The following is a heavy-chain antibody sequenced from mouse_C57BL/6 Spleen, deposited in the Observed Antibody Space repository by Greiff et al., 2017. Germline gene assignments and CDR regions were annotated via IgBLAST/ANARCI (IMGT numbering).Heavy chain of an antibody. CDR1: GFTFSSYG. CDR2: ISSGGSYT. D-gene: IGHD3-2*02. CDR3: ASLDSSGYYFGY. Sequence: ELKLVESGGDLVKPGGSLKLSCAASGFTFSSYGMSWVRQTPDKRLEWVATISSGGSYTYYPDSVKGRFTISRDNAKNTLYLQMSSLKSEDTAMYYCASLDSSGYYFGYWGQGTTLTVSS. V-gene: IGHV5-6*01. J-gene: IGHJ2*01.